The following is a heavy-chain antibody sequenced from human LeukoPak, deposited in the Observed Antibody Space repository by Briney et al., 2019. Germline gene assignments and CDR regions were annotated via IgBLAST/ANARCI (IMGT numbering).Heavy chain of an antibody. CDR1: GGSISSSSYY. V-gene: IGHV4-39*07. Sequence: SETLSLTCTVSGGSISSSSYYWGWIRQPPGKGLEWIGSIYYSGSTYYNPSLKSRVTISVDTSKNQFSLKLSSVTAADTAVYYCARSRYSSGTYYFDYWGQGTPVTVSS. D-gene: IGHD3-10*01. CDR2: IYYSGST. CDR3: ARSRYSSGTYYFDY. J-gene: IGHJ4*02.